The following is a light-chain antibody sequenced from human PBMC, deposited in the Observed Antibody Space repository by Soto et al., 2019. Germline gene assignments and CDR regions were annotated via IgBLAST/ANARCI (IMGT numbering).Light chain of an antibody. J-gene: IGKJ1*01. CDR1: QSVNSN. CDR3: QQYNDWPRT. Sequence: EIVMTQSPATLSLSPGERATLSCRASQSVNSNLAWYQQKPGQAPRLLIYRASTRATGIPARFSGSGSGTDFTLTISGLQSEDFAVYSCQQYNDWPRTFGQGTKVDI. CDR2: RAS. V-gene: IGKV3-15*01.